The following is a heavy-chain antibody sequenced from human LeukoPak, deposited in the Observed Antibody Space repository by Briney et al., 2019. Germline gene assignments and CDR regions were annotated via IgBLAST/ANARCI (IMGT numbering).Heavy chain of an antibody. CDR1: GYTFTSYG. CDR3: ARSGNIVVVPAATIDY. D-gene: IGHD2-2*01. CDR2: ISAYNGNT. J-gene: IGHJ4*02. Sequence: ASVKVSCKASGYTFTSYGISWVRQAPGQGLEWMGWISAYNGNTNYAQKLQGRVPMSTDTSTSTAYMELRSLRSDDTAVYYCARSGNIVVVPAATIDYWGQGTLVTVSS. V-gene: IGHV1-18*01.